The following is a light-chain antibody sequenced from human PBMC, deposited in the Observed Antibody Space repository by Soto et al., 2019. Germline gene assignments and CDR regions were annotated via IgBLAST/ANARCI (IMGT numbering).Light chain of an antibody. CDR2: DAA. V-gene: IGKV3D-20*02. CDR3: HQNHNIRSWT. J-gene: IGKJ1*01. Sequence: EIPVTESPATLSSSVGDRATLSCRASHSVSSSYLAWYQQKPGQAPKLLIYDAASRATGIPDRFSGSGSGTDFTLTISSLQPEDFGTYYCHQNHNIRSWTFGQGTKVDIK. CDR1: HSVSSSY.